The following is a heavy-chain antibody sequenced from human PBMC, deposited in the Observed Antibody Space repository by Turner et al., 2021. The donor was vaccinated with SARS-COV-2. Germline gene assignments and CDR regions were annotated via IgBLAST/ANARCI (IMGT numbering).Heavy chain of an antibody. J-gene: IGHJ5*02. Sequence: QVQLLESGPGLVKPSQTLSLTCTVSGGSISSGGYYWSWIRQHPGKGLEWIGYIYYSGSTYYNPSLKSRVTISVDTSKNQFSLKLSSVTAADTAVYYCARDHLDPSTVTTWRGFDPWGQGTLVTVSS. D-gene: IGHD4-17*01. CDR2: IYYSGST. CDR3: ARDHLDPSTVTTWRGFDP. V-gene: IGHV4-31*03. CDR1: GGSISSGGYY.